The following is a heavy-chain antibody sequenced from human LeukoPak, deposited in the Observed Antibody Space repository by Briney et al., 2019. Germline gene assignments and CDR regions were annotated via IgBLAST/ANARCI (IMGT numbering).Heavy chain of an antibody. CDR2: INHSGST. CDR3: ARGKGSGWTFDY. D-gene: IGHD6-19*01. J-gene: IGHJ4*02. V-gene: IGHV4-34*01. CDR1: GGSFSGYY. Sequence: PSETLSLTCAVYGGSFSGYYWTWIRQPPGKGLEWIGEINHSGSTNYNPSLKSRVPISVDTSKNQFSLKLSSVTAADTAVYYCARGKGSGWTFDYWGQGTLVTVSS.